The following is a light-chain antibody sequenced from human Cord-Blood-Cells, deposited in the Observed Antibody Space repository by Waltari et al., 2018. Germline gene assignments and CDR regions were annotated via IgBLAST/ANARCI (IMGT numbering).Light chain of an antibody. J-gene: IGKJ1*01. Sequence: EIVLTQSPATLSLAPGERATLSCRASQSVSSYLAWYQQKLGQAPRLLIYDASNSATGIPARFSGSGSETDFTRTISSLEPEDFAVYYCQQRSNWWTFGQGTKVEIK. CDR1: QSVSSY. CDR3: QQRSNWWT. V-gene: IGKV3-11*01. CDR2: DAS.